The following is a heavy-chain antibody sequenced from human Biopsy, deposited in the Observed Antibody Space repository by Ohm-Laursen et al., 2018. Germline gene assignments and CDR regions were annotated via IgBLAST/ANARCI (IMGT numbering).Heavy chain of an antibody. Sequence: GSLRLSCAASGFTVSDNHISWIRQAPGKGLQWVSLIYSDGNTYYADSVKGRFTISRDIPRNTLYLQMNSLRAEDTAVYYCAREPGKLWSGYYTWGQGSLVSVSS. CDR2: IYSDGNT. V-gene: IGHV3-53*01. CDR3: AREPGKLWSGYYT. CDR1: GFTVSDNH. D-gene: IGHD3-3*01. J-gene: IGHJ5*02.